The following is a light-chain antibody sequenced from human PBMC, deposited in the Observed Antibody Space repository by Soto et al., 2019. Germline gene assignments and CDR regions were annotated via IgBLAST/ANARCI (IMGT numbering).Light chain of an antibody. CDR3: QQYNNWPPWT. J-gene: IGKJ1*01. V-gene: IGKV3-15*01. CDR1: QSVSNN. CDR2: GAS. Sequence: EIVMTQSPATLSVSPGERATLSCRASQSVSNNLAWYQQKAGQAPRLLIYGASTRATGIPDRFSGSGSGTEFTLTISSLQSEDFAVYYCQQYNNWPPWTFGQGTKVEIK.